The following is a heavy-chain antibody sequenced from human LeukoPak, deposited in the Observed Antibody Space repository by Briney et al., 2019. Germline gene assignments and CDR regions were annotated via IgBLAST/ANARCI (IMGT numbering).Heavy chain of an antibody. CDR1: GFTFSSYA. V-gene: IGHV3-64D*09. D-gene: IGHD1-26*01. Sequence: PGRSLRLSCAASGFTFSSYAMHWVRQAPGKGLEYVSAISSNGGSTYYADSVKGRFTISRENYKNPLYLQMSSLRAEDTAVYYCVKGDWGRSGSYYGYWGQGTLVTVSS. J-gene: IGHJ4*02. CDR2: ISSNGGST. CDR3: VKGDWGRSGSYYGY.